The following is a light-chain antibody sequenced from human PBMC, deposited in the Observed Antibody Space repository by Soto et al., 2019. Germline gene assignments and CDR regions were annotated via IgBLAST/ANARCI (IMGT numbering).Light chain of an antibody. J-gene: IGLJ3*02. V-gene: IGLV2-14*01. CDR1: SSDVGAYNY. Sequence: QSALTQPASVSGSPGQSVTISCSGSSSDVGAYNYVSWYQRHPGKAPKLMIYDVTNRPSGVSNRFSGSKSGNTASLTISGLQAEDEADYFCSSYTSSSTVVFGGGPQLTVL. CDR2: DVT. CDR3: SSYTSSSTVV.